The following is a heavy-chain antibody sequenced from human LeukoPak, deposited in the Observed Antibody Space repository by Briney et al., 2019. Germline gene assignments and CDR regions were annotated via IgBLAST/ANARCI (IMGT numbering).Heavy chain of an antibody. CDR1: GGSISSYY. Sequence: PSQTLSLTCTVSGGSISSYYWSWIRQPPGKGLEWIGYIYYSGSTNYNPSLKSRVTISVDTSKNQFSLKLSSVTAADTAVYYCARVWVRGVMVDWFDPWGQGTLVTVSS. V-gene: IGHV4-59*01. J-gene: IGHJ5*02. CDR2: IYYSGST. CDR3: ARVWVRGVMVDWFDP. D-gene: IGHD3-10*01.